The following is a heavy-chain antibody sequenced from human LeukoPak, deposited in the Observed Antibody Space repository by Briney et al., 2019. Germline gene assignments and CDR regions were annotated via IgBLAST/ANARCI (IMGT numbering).Heavy chain of an antibody. J-gene: IGHJ3*02. CDR2: IYYSGTT. Sequence: SETLSLTCTVSGGSISYYYWSWIRQSPGKGLEWIGYIYYSGTTNYNPSLKSRVTISVDTSKNQFSLKLSSVTAADTAVYYCARDVVTVTKGFDIWGQGTMVSVSS. CDR3: ARDVVTVTKGFDI. D-gene: IGHD4-17*01. V-gene: IGHV4-59*01. CDR1: GGSISYYY.